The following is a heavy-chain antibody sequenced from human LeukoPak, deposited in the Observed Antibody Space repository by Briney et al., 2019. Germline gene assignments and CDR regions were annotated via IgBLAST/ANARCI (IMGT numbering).Heavy chain of an antibody. Sequence: GGSLTLSCAASGFTFRSHSMSWVRQGPGKGLECVSYISSISGTIYYADSVKGRFTISRDNAKNSLYLQMNSLREEDTAVYYCARDYYGMDVWGQGTTVTVSS. V-gene: IGHV3-48*02. CDR2: ISSISGTI. CDR1: GFTFRSHS. J-gene: IGHJ6*02. CDR3: ARDYYGMDV.